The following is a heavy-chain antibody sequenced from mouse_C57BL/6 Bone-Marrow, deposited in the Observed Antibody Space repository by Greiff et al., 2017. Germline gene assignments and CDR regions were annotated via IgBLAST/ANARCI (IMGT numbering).Heavy chain of an antibody. CDR2: IRSKSNNYAT. Sequence: EVHLVESGGGLVQPKGSLKLSCAASGFSFNTYAMNWVRQAPGKGLEWVARIRSKSNNYATYYADSVKDRFTISRDDSESMLYLQMNNLKTEDTAFYYCVRHDYDYFYYAMDYWGQGTSVTVSS. J-gene: IGHJ4*01. D-gene: IGHD2-4*01. CDR1: GFSFNTYA. V-gene: IGHV10-1*01. CDR3: VRHDYDYFYYAMDY.